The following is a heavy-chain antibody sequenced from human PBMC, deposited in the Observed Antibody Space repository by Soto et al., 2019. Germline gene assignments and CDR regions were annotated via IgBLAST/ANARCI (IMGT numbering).Heavy chain of an antibody. J-gene: IGHJ3*02. CDR3: ARRLYSGCDRDAFDI. CDR1: GGSISSYY. D-gene: IGHD5-12*01. Sequence: PSETLSLTCTVSGGSISSYYWSWIRQPPGKGLEWIGYIYYSGSTNYNPSLKSRVTISVDTSKNQFSLKLSSVTAADTAVYYCARRLYSGCDRDAFDIWGQGTMVTVSS. CDR2: IYYSGST. V-gene: IGHV4-59*08.